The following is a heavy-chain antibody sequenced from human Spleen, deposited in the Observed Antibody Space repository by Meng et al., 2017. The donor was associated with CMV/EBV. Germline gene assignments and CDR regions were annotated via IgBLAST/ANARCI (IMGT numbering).Heavy chain of an antibody. CDR3: ARAGITGTYNWCDP. V-gene: IGHV3-21*01. J-gene: IGHJ5*02. CDR2: ISSSSSYI. D-gene: IGHD1-7*01. CDR1: GVTFSSYS. Sequence: EVQLVESGGGLVKPGGSLRLSCAASGVTFSSYSMNWVRQAPGKGLEWVSSISSSSSYIYYADSVKGRFTISRDNAKNSLYLQMNSLRAEDTAVYYCARAGITGTYNWCDPWGQGTMVTVSA.